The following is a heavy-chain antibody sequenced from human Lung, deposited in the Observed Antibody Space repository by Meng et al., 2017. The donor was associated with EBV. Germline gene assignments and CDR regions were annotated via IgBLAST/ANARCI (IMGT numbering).Heavy chain of an antibody. J-gene: IGHJ4*02. CDR3: ARDLSGYYSFVDY. Sequence: QVRLVQSGAEVKRPGASVKVSCKASGYTFTGYYMQWVRQAPGQGLEWVGRINPNNGGANYAQQFQGRVTMTTDTSISTAYMELSRLRSDDTAVYYCARDLSGYYSFVDYWGQGTLVTVSS. V-gene: IGHV1-2*06. D-gene: IGHD3-22*01. CDR2: INPNNGGA. CDR1: GYTFTGYY.